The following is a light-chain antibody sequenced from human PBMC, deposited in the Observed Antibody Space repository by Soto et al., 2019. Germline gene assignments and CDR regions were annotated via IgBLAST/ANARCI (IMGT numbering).Light chain of an antibody. Sequence: SYELTQPPSGSVAPGKTARITCGGNNIGSKSVHWYQQKPGQAPVLVIYYDSDRPSGIPERFSGSNSGNTATLTISRVEAGDEADYYCQVWDSRSDHVVFCGGTKLTVL. CDR2: YDS. CDR3: QVWDSRSDHVV. CDR1: NIGSKS. J-gene: IGLJ2*01. V-gene: IGLV3-21*04.